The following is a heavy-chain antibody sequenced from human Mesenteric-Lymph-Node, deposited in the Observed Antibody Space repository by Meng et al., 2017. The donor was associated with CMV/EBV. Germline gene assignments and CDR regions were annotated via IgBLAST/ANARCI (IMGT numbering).Heavy chain of an antibody. V-gene: IGHV4-31*03. CDR3: ARADVDIVALDY. CDR1: GGSISSGGYY. Sequence: SETLSLTCTVSGGSISSGGYYWSWIRQHPGKGLEWIGYIYYSGSTYYNPSLKSRVTISVDTSKNQFSLKLSSVTAADTAVYYCARADVDIVALDYWGQGTLVTVSS. D-gene: IGHD5-12*01. J-gene: IGHJ4*02. CDR2: IYYSGST.